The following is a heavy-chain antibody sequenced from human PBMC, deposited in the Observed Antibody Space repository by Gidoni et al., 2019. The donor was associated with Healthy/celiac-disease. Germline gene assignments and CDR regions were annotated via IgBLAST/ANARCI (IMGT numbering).Heavy chain of an antibody. CDR1: GFTFSSYS. CDR3: ATSLRFLEWLLFL. J-gene: IGHJ4*02. V-gene: IGHV3-21*01. D-gene: IGHD3-3*01. CDR2: ISSSSSYI. Sequence: EVQLVESGGGLVKPGGSLRLSCAASGFTFSSYSMNWVRQAPGKGLEWVSSISSSSSYIYYADSVKGRFTISRDNAKNSLYLQMNSLRAEDTAVYYCATSLRFLEWLLFLWGQGTLVTVSS.